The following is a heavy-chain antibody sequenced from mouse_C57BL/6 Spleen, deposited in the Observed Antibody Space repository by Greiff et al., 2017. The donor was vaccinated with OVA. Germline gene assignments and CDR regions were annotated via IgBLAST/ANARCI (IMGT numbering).Heavy chain of an antibody. CDR3: TSHWVLWFAF. V-gene: IGHV6-6*01. J-gene: IGHJ3*01. D-gene: IGHD4-1*01. CDR1: GFTFSDAW. Sequence: EVKVEESGGGLVQPGGSMTLSCAASGFTFSDAWMDWVRQSPEKGLEWVAEIRNKANNHATYYAVSVKGRFTISRDDPQSSVSLQMHSLRAEDSCIYYCTSHWVLWFAFWGQETLVTVSA. CDR2: IRNKANNHAT.